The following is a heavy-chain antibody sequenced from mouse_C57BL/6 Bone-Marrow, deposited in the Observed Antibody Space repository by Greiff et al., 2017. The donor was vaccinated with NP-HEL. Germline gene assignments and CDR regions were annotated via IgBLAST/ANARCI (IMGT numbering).Heavy chain of an antibody. J-gene: IGHJ2*01. D-gene: IGHD1-1*01. Sequence: QVQLQQPGAELVRPGSSVKLSCKASGYTFTSYWMHWVKQRPIQGLEWIGNIDPSDSETHYNQKFKDKATLTVDKSSSTSYMQLSSLTSEDSAVYYGAVITTVVGETDYFDYWGQGTTLTVSS. CDR3: AVITTVVGETDYFDY. CDR1: GYTFTSYW. V-gene: IGHV1-52*01. CDR2: IDPSDSET.